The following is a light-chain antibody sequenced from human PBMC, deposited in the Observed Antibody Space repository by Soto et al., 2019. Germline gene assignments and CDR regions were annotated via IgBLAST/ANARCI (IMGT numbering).Light chain of an antibody. J-gene: IGKJ4*01. V-gene: IGKV3-20*01. CDR3: QQYGSSLT. CDR2: GAS. CDR1: QSVSSN. Sequence: IVMTQSPATLSVSPGERATLSCRASQSVSSNLAWYQQKPGQAPRLLIYGASSRATGIPDRFSGSGPGTDFTLTISRLEPEDFAVYYCQQYGSSLTFGGGTKVDI.